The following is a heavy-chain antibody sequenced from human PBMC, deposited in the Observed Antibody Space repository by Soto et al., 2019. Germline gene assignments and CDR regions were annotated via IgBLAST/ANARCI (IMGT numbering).Heavy chain of an antibody. Sequence: EASVKVSCKASGYTFTRYGISWVRQAPGQGLEWMARINPYNGNTKYAEKFLGRVTVTTDTSTATAYMEVRSLTSDDTAVFYCARVGVGLAAPRVWPYWGQGTPVTVSS. J-gene: IGHJ4*02. CDR2: INPYNGNT. D-gene: IGHD6-13*01. V-gene: IGHV1-18*01. CDR1: GYTFTRYG. CDR3: ARVGVGLAAPRVWPY.